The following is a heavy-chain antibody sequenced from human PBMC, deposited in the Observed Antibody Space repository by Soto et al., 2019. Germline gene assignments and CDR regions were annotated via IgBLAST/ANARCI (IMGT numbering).Heavy chain of an antibody. J-gene: IGHJ4*02. CDR2: SYYSGTT. D-gene: IGHD5-18*01. Sequence: SETLSLTCTVSGDSIRSGSYYWGWIRQPPGKGLEWIGSSYYSGTTYYNPSLKSRVTISVDTSKNQFSLKLYSVTAADTAVYYCARTGDPVGYTYGSSPHWGQGTLVTVSS. CDR3: ARTGDPVGYTYGSSPH. V-gene: IGHV4-39*01. CDR1: GDSIRSGSYY.